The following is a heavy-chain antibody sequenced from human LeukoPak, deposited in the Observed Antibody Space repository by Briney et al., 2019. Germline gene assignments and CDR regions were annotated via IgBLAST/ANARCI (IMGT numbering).Heavy chain of an antibody. D-gene: IGHD6-19*01. Sequence: GASVKVSCKASGYTFTRYGISWVRQAPGQGLKWMGWISAYNGNTNYAQKLQGRVTMTTDTSTSTAYMELRSLRSDDTAVYYCATYSSGRIRIFDYWGQGTLVSVSS. CDR2: ISAYNGNT. CDR3: ATYSSGRIRIFDY. V-gene: IGHV1-18*01. CDR1: GYTFTRYG. J-gene: IGHJ4*02.